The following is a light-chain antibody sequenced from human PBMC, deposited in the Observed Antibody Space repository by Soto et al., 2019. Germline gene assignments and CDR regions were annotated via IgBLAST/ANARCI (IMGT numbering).Light chain of an antibody. V-gene: IGKV3-15*01. J-gene: IGKJ5*01. CDR2: DAS. CDR1: QSVSHNY. Sequence: EIVLTHSPGTLSLSPGERSTLSCRASQSVSHNYLAWYQQKPGQAPRILMYDASTRATGISTRFSGSGSGTEFTLTISSLQSEDFAVYYCQQYHNWPITFGQGTRLEIK. CDR3: QQYHNWPIT.